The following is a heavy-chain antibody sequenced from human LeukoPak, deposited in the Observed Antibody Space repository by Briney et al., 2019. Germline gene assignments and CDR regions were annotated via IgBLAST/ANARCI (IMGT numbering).Heavy chain of an antibody. Sequence: ASVKVSCKASGYTFTGYYMHWVRQAPGQGLEWMGWINPNSGGTNYAQKSQGRVTLTRDTSIGTAYMEVSRLRSDDTAGYYCARDRRGYYDSGSYYPLIWGQGTLVTVSS. J-gene: IGHJ4*02. CDR2: INPNSGGT. V-gene: IGHV1-2*02. D-gene: IGHD3-10*01. CDR1: GYTFTGYY. CDR3: ARDRRGYYDSGSYYPLI.